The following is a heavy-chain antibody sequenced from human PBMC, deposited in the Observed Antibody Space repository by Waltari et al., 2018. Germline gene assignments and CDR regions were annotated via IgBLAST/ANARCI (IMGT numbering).Heavy chain of an antibody. CDR2: IYHSGST. D-gene: IGHD5-18*01. J-gene: IGHJ6*03. V-gene: IGHV4-38-2*01. CDR1: GSSSSRGYY. CDR3: AIKNSSYYYMDV. Sequence: QVQLQESGPGLVKPSETLSLTCSVSGSSSSRGYYWGWIRQPPGKGLEYIASIYHSGSTYYNPSLRSRVTISVDTSKNQFSLKLSSVTAADTAVYYCAIKNSSYYYMDVWGKGTTVTVSS.